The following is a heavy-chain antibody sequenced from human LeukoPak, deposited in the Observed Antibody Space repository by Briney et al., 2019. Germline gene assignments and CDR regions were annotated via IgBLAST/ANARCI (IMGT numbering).Heavy chain of an antibody. D-gene: IGHD5-24*01. Sequence: GGSLRLSCAASGFIISSYWMSWVRQAPGKGLEWVANIKQDGSEKYYVDSVKGRFTISRDNAKNSLYLQMNSLRAEDTAVYYCARDGEMATMYFDYWGQGTLVTVSS. J-gene: IGHJ4*02. CDR3: ARDGEMATMYFDY. CDR2: IKQDGSEK. CDR1: GFIISSYW. V-gene: IGHV3-7*03.